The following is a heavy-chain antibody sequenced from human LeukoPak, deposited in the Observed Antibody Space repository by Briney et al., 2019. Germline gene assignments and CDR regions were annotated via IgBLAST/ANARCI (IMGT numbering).Heavy chain of an antibody. Sequence: SETLSLTCAVSGYSISSDYFWGWIRQPPGNGLEYIGAIYHSGSTYYNPSLKSRVIISVDTSNNQFSLKLNSVTAADTAVYYCARGILLWGQGTLVTVSS. CDR2: IYHSGST. CDR1: GYSISSDYF. V-gene: IGHV4-38-2*01. J-gene: IGHJ4*02. CDR3: ARGILL. D-gene: IGHD2-15*01.